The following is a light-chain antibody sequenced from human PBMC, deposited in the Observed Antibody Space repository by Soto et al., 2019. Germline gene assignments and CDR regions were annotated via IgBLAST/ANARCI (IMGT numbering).Light chain of an antibody. CDR2: EGS. V-gene: IGLV2-23*03. CDR1: SSDVGSYNL. CDR3: CSYAGSSTFVV. Sequence: QSVLTQPASVSGSPGQSITISCTGTSSDVGSYNLVSWYQQHPGKAHKRMIYEGSKRPSGVSNRFSGSKSGNTASLTISGLQAEDEADYYCCSYAGSSTFVVFGGGTKLTVL. J-gene: IGLJ2*01.